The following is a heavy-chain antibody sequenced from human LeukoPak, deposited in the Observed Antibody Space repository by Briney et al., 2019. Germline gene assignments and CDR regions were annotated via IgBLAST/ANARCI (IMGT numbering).Heavy chain of an antibody. Sequence: GWSLRLSCAASGFTFSSYAMSWVRQAPGKGLEWVSAISGSGGSTYYADSVKGRFTISRDNSKNTLYLQMNSLRAEDTAVYYCAKDQVMSLNAFLDYWGQGTLVTVSS. CDR2: ISGSGGST. J-gene: IGHJ4*02. CDR3: AKDQVMSLNAFLDY. CDR1: GFTFSSYA. V-gene: IGHV3-23*01.